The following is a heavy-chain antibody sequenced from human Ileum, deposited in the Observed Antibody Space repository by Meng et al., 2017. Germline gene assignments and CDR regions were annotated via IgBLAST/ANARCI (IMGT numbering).Heavy chain of an antibody. D-gene: IGHD3-10*01. J-gene: IGHJ4*02. Sequence: GGSLRLSCAASGFTFSSDWIHWVRQAPGEGLVWVLRSNTDGSSTNYAGSVKGRFTISRDNAKNTLYLQMNSLRAEDTAVYYCTRDRDQVRGIWGQGTLVTVSS. CDR2: SNTDGSST. CDR3: TRDRDQVRGI. CDR1: GFTFSSDW. V-gene: IGHV3-74*01.